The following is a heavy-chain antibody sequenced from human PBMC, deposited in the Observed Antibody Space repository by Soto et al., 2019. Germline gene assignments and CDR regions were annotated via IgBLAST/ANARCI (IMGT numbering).Heavy chain of an antibody. V-gene: IGHV4-31*03. CDR1: GGSISSGGYY. Sequence: SETLSLTCTVSGGSISSGGYYWSWIRQHPGKGLEWIGYIYYSGSTYYNPSLKSRVTISVDTSKNQFSLKLSSVTAADTAVYYCARGGWRSWYDFDYWGQGTLVTVS. CDR3: ARGGWRSWYDFDY. D-gene: IGHD6-13*01. CDR2: IYYSGST. J-gene: IGHJ4*02.